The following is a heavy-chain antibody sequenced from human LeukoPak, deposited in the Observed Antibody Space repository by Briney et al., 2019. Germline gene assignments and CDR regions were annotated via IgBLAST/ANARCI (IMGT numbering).Heavy chain of an antibody. CDR3: ARDLPPGAYYDFWSGPRGY. J-gene: IGHJ4*02. Sequence: ASVKVSCKASGYTFTGYYMHWVRQAPGQGLEWMGWINPNSGGTNYAQKFQGRVTMTRDTSISTAYMELSRLRSDDTAVYYCARDLPPGAYYDFWSGPRGYWGQGTLVTVSS. CDR1: GYTFTGYY. CDR2: INPNSGGT. V-gene: IGHV1-2*02. D-gene: IGHD3-3*01.